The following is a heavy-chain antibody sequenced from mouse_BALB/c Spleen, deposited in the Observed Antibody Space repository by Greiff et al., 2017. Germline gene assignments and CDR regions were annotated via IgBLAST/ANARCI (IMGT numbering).Heavy chain of an antibody. Sequence: EVKLMESGGGLVQPGGSRKLSCAASGFTFSSFGMHWVRQAPEKGLEWVAYISSGSSTIYYADTVKGRFTISRDNPKNTLFLQMTSLRSEDTAMYYCARTAPPYFDVWGAGTTVTVSS. CDR1: GFTFSSFG. CDR3: ARTAPPYFDV. V-gene: IGHV5-17*02. J-gene: IGHJ1*01. CDR2: ISSGSSTI. D-gene: IGHD1-2*01.